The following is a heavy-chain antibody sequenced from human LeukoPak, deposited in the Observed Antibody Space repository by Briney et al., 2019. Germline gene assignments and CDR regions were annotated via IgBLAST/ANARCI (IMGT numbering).Heavy chain of an antibody. Sequence: GGSLRLSCAASGFTFTSYGMHWVRQAPGKGLEWVAVISYDGSNKYYADSVKGRFTISRDNSKNTLYLQMNSLRAEDTAVYYCARDLSRYSYGPQKDWGQGTLVTVSS. J-gene: IGHJ4*02. CDR1: GFTFTSYG. CDR2: ISYDGSNK. V-gene: IGHV3-30*19. D-gene: IGHD5-18*01. CDR3: ARDLSRYSYGPQKD.